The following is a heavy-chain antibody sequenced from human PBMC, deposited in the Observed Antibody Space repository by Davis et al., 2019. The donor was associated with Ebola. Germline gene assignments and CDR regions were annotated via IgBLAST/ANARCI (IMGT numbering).Heavy chain of an antibody. V-gene: IGHV4-59*08. D-gene: IGHD4-23*01. CDR2: IYYSGST. Sequence: SETLSLTCTVSGGSISSYYWSWIRQPPGKGLEWIGYIYYSGSTNYNPSLKSRVTISVDTSKNQFSLKLSSVTAADTAVYYCARQLGYGGPDYWGQGTLVTVSS. CDR1: GGSISSYY. J-gene: IGHJ4*02. CDR3: ARQLGYGGPDY.